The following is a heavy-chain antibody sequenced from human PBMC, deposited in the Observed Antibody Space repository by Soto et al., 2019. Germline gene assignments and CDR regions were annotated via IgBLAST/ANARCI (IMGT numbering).Heavy chain of an antibody. CDR3: AREKGVRPGGGGTEPLDI. J-gene: IGHJ3*02. Sequence: QVQLVQSGAEVKKPGASVKISCEASGYSFTSQYVHWVRQAPGQGLEWMGIINPNGGSTTYAQKFRGRVTMNRETSTSTGYRGRGSLTSGDTAVYYCAREKGVRPGGGGTEPLDIWGQGTMVTVAS. CDR2: INPNGGST. V-gene: IGHV1-46*03. D-gene: IGHD3-16*01. CDR1: GYSFTSQY.